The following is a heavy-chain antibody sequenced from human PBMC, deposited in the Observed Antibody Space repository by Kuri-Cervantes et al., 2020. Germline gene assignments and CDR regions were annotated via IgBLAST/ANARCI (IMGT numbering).Heavy chain of an antibody. D-gene: IGHD6-13*01. Sequence: LSLTCAASGFTFSSYGMHWVRQAPGKGLEWVAVIWYDGSNKYYADSVKGRFTISRDNSKNTLYLQMNSLRAEDTAVYYCAKVLNAWYSSSWHWGYYYYGMDVWGQGTRSPSP. CDR3: AKVLNAWYSSSWHWGYYYYGMDV. V-gene: IGHV3-33*06. CDR1: GFTFSSYG. CDR2: IWYDGSNK. J-gene: IGHJ6*02.